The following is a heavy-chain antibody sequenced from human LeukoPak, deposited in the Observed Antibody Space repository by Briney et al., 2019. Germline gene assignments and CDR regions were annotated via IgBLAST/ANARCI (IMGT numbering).Heavy chain of an antibody. Sequence: ASVKVSCKASGYTFTGYYMHWVRQAPGQGLEWMGWINPNSGGTNYARKFQGRVTMTRDTSISTAYMELSRLRSDDTAVYYCARGRLTKRESYRCYFDYWGQGTLVTVSS. CDR2: INPNSGGT. V-gene: IGHV1-2*02. J-gene: IGHJ4*02. D-gene: IGHD1-26*01. CDR1: GYTFTGYY. CDR3: ARGRLTKRESYRCYFDY.